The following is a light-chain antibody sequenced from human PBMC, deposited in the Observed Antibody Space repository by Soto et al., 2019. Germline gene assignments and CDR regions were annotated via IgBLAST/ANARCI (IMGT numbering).Light chain of an antibody. CDR1: QSLLYSSNNKNY. V-gene: IGKV4-1*01. CDR3: QQYYGPPFT. Sequence: DIVMTQSPDSLAVSLGERATINCKSSQSLLYSSNNKNYLAWYQHKPGQPPKLLIYWASTRESGVPDRFSGSGSETDFTLTISSLQAEDVAVYYCQQYYGPPFTFGGGTRVEIK. J-gene: IGKJ4*01. CDR2: WAS.